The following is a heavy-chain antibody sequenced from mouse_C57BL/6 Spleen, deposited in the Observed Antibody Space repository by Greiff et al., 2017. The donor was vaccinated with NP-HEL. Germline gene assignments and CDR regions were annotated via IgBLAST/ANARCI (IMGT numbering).Heavy chain of an antibody. V-gene: IGHV1-59*01. CDR1: GYAFTNYL. D-gene: IGHD2-4*01. Sequence: QVQLQQSGAELVRPGTSVKVSCKASGYAFTNYLIEWVKQRPGQGLEWIGEIDPSDSYTNYNQKFKGKSTLTVDKSSSTAYMQLSSLTSEDSAVYYCARSYDYSYYFDYWGQGTTLTVSS. CDR2: IDPSDSYT. CDR3: ARSYDYSYYFDY. J-gene: IGHJ2*01.